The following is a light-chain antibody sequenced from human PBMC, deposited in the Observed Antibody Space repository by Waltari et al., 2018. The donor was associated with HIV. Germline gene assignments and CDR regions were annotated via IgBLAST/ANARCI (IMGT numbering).Light chain of an antibody. Sequence: QSALTQSASVSGSPGQSITISCTGTSSDVGAYTLVSWYQQHPGEVPKLLIYEVTKRPSGLSTRVSGSKSGNTASLTISGLQAEDEADYYCCSYAGSGLVFGGGTKLTVL. J-gene: IGLJ3*02. V-gene: IGLV2-23*02. CDR3: CSYAGSGLV. CDR2: EVT. CDR1: SSDVGAYTL.